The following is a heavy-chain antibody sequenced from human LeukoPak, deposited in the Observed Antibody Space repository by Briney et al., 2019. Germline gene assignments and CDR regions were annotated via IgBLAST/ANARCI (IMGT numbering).Heavy chain of an antibody. CDR2: IYYSGST. J-gene: IGHJ6*02. CDR3: ARDRRYYDTSGTVYYDAMDV. D-gene: IGHD3-22*01. CDR1: GGSMSSYY. Sequence: PSETLSLTCTVSGGSMSSYYWSWIRQPPGKGLEWIGYIYYSGSTNYNPSLKSRVTISVDTSKNHFSLKLSSVTAADTAVYYCARDRRYYDTSGTVYYDAMDVWGQGTTVTASS. V-gene: IGHV4-59*01.